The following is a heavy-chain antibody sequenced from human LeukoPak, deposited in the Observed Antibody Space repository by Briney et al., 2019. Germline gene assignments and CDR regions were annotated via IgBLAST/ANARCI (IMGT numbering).Heavy chain of an antibody. J-gene: IGHJ4*02. D-gene: IGHD3-22*01. CDR1: GYTFTSYD. Sequence: ASVKVSCKASGYTFTSYDINWVRQATGQGLEWMGWMNPNSGNTGYAQKFQGRVTMTRNTSISTAYMELSSLRSEDTAVYYCARGVRYYYDSSGYARADYWGQGTLVTVSS. V-gene: IGHV1-8*01. CDR3: ARGVRYYYDSSGYARADY. CDR2: MNPNSGNT.